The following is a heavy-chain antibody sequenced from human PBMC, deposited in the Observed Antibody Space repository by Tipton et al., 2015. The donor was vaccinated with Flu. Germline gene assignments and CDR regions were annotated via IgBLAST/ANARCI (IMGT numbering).Heavy chain of an antibody. CDR1: GGSISSYY. J-gene: IGHJ6*02. V-gene: IGHV4-59*01. CDR3: ARGIGQDLYYYYGMDV. D-gene: IGHD2-15*01. CDR2: IYYSGST. Sequence: TLSLTCTVSGGSISSYYWSWIRQPPRKGLEWIGYIYYSGSTNYNPSFKSRVTISVDTSKNQFSLKLSSVTAADTAVYYCARGIGQDLYYYYGMDVWGQGTTVTVSS.